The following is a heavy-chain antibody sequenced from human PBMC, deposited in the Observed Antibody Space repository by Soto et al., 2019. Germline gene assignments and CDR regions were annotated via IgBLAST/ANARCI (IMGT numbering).Heavy chain of an antibody. CDR3: ARSSVVVTAILDWFDP. V-gene: IGHV6-1*01. CDR2: TYYRSKWYN. Sequence: SQTLSLTCAISVDSVSSNSAAWNWIRQSPSRGLEWLGRTYYRSKWYNDYAVSVKSRITINPDTSKNQFSLQLNSVTPEDTAVYYCARSSVVVTAILDWFDPWGQGTLVTVSS. D-gene: IGHD2-21*02. J-gene: IGHJ5*02. CDR1: VDSVSSNSAA.